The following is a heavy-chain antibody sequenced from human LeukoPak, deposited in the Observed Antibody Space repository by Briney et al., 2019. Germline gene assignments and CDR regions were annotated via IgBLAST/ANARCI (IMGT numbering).Heavy chain of an antibody. CDR1: GGSFSGYY. CDR3: ARSYGDYVGSDY. CDR2: INHSGST. D-gene: IGHD4-17*01. Sequence: PSETLSLTCAVYGGSFSGYYWSWIRQPPGKGLEWIGEINHSGSTNYNPSLKSRVTISVDTSKNQFSLKLSSVTAADTAVYYCARSYGDYVGSDYWGQGTLVTVSS. J-gene: IGHJ4*02. V-gene: IGHV4-34*01.